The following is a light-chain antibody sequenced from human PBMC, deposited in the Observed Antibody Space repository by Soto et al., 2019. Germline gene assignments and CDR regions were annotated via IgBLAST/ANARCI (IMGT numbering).Light chain of an antibody. Sequence: DIQMTQSPSSLSASVGDRVTITCRASQGISNSLAWYQQKPGKVPELLIYAASTSQSGVPSRFSGSGFGTDFRLTISSLQSEDVATYYCQEYHSPPFTFGPGTKVDIK. CDR3: QEYHSPPFT. CDR2: AAS. V-gene: IGKV1-27*01. CDR1: QGISNS. J-gene: IGKJ3*01.